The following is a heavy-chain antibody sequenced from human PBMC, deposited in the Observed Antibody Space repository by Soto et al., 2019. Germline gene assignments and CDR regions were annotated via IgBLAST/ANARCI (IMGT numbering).Heavy chain of an antibody. V-gene: IGHV3-48*02. CDR1: GFTFSSYS. D-gene: IGHD3-3*01. CDR2: ISSSSSSI. CDR3: ARVQYYDFWSASDL. Sequence: GALRLSCSSSGFTFSSYSMDWVRQGPGKGLEWVSYISSSSSSIYYADSVKGRFTISRDNAKNSLYLQMNSLRDEDTAVYYCARVQYYDFWSASDLWGQGTTVTVSS. J-gene: IGHJ6*02.